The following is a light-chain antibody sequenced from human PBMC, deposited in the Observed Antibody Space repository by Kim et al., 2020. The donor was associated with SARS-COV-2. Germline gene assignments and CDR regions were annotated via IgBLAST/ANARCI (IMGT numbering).Light chain of an antibody. Sequence: DIQMTQSPSSLSGSVEDRITITCRASHDISNYLAWYQQKPGKAPKLLIYAASNLHSGHPSRFSGSGSGTDFTLTITNLQPEDSATYNCQKHESAPHIIFGQGTRLLIK. V-gene: IGKV1-27*01. CDR3: QKHESAPHII. J-gene: IGKJ5*01. CDR1: HDISNY. CDR2: AAS.